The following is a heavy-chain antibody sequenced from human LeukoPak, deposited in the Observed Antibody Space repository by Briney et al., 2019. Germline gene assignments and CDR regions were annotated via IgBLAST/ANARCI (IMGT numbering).Heavy chain of an antibody. Sequence: GGSLRLSCAASGFTFSSYGMHWVRQAPGKGLEWVSYMTGNSDTIYYADSVKGRFTISRDNAKNSVYLQMNSLRADDTAVYFCTTSNGYLDYWGQGTLVTVSA. CDR3: TTSNGYLDY. V-gene: IGHV3-48*01. CDR1: GFTFSSYG. CDR2: MTGNSDTI. J-gene: IGHJ4*02. D-gene: IGHD2-8*01.